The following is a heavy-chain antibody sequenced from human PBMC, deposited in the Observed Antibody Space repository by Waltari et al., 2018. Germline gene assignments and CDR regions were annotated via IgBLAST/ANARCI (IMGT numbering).Heavy chain of an antibody. V-gene: IGHV3-48*03. J-gene: IGHJ6*02. D-gene: IGHD2-2*01. Sequence: EVKLVESGGGLVQPGGSLRLSCAASGFIFSSYEMNWVRQAPGKGLEWVSYISQTGRTIYYADSVRGRFTISRDNAKNSLYLQMNSLRAEDTAVYHCARDPEVVPDPGMDVWGQGTTVTVSS. CDR3: ARDPEVVPDPGMDV. CDR1: GFIFSSYE. CDR2: ISQTGRTI.